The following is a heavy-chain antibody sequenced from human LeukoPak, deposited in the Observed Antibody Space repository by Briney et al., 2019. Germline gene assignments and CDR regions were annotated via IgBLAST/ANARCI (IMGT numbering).Heavy chain of an antibody. Sequence: SQTLSLTCAISGDSVSSNSAAWNWIRQSPSRGLEWLGRTYYRSKWYNDYAVSVKSRITINPDTSKHQFSLQLNSVPPDDTAVYYCARDGTMRSGPAFDIWGQGTMVTVSS. D-gene: IGHD3-3*01. V-gene: IGHV6-1*01. CDR3: ARDGTMRSGPAFDI. CDR2: TYYRSKWYN. CDR1: GDSVSSNSAA. J-gene: IGHJ3*02.